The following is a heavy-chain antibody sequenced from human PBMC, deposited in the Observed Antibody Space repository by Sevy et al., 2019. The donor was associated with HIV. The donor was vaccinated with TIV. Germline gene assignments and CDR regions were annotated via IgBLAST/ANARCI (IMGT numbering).Heavy chain of an antibody. Sequence: GGSLRLSCAASGFTFSSHWMFWVRQAPGKGLMWVSHINSHGTITNYADSVKGRFAISRDNATNTVYLRMDSLRAEDTAVYYCARGQLLQFLEWPSYSLDVWGQGTTVTVSS. J-gene: IGHJ6*02. CDR2: INSHGTIT. D-gene: IGHD3-3*01. V-gene: IGHV3-74*01. CDR3: ARGQLLQFLEWPSYSLDV. CDR1: GFTFSSHW.